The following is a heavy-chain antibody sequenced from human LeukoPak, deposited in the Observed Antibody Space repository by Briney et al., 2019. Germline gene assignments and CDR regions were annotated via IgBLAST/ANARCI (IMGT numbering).Heavy chain of an antibody. J-gene: IGHJ4*02. CDR3: ASAALTYYYDSSGYYGG. CDR1: GGTFSSYA. CDR2: IIPIFGTA. V-gene: IGHV1-69*13. D-gene: IGHD3-22*01. Sequence: SVKVSCKASGGTFSSYAISWVRQAPGQGLEWMGGIIPIFGTANYAQKFQGRVTITADESTSTAYMELSSLGSEDTAVYYCASAALTYYYDSSGYYGGWGQGTLVTVSS.